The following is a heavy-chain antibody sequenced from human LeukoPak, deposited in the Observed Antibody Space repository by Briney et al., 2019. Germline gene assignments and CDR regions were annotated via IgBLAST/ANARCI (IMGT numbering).Heavy chain of an antibody. CDR2: IYYSGST. CDR1: GGSISSSSYY. Sequence: SETLSLTCTVSGGSISSSSYYWGWIRQPPGKGLEWIGSIYYSGSTYYNPSLKSRVTISVDTSKTQFSLKLSSVTAADTAGYYCARGIPISPFKYYYGSGRYYMDVWGKGTTVTVSS. J-gene: IGHJ6*03. D-gene: IGHD3-10*01. CDR3: ARGIPISPFKYYYGSGRYYMDV. V-gene: IGHV4-39*07.